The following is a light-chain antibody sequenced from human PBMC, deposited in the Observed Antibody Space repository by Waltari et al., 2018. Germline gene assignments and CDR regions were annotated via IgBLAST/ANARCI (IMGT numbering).Light chain of an antibody. J-gene: IGKJ1*01. V-gene: IGKV1-5*03. CDR3: QHYNSYSSWT. Sequence: DIQMTQSPSTLSASVGDRVTITGRASQGIGRWLAWYQQKPGKAPKFLIYKASSLESGVPARFSGSGSGTEFTLTISSLQPDDFATYSCQHYNSYSSWTFGQGTKVEIK. CDR1: QGIGRW. CDR2: KAS.